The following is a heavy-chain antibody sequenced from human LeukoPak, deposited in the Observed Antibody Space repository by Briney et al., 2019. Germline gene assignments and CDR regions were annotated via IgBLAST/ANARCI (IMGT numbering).Heavy chain of an antibody. Sequence: PSETLSVTCAVYNGSFNGYYWSWIRQSREKGLEWIGEVNDGGNTHYNPSLRSRVTISLDTSKNHFSLKLTSVTAADTAVYNCARAAWNGGGGFDPWGQGILVTVSS. J-gene: IGHJ5*02. CDR2: VNDGGNT. CDR1: NGSFNGYY. CDR3: ARAAWNGGGGFDP. D-gene: IGHD3-16*01. V-gene: IGHV4-34*01.